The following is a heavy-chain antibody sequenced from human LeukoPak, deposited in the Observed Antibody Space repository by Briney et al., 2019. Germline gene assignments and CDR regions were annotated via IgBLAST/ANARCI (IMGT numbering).Heavy chain of an antibody. CDR2: VTRNGDTT. D-gene: IGHD3-22*01. J-gene: IGHJ1*01. CDR1: GFTFRSYA. CDR3: ARDQSYDSSGYYYFQH. Sequence: GGSLRLSCVGSGFTFRSYAMSWVRQAPGKGLEWVSAVTRNGDTTYYADSVKGRFTISRDNSKNTLYLQMNSLRAEDTAVYYCARDQSYDSSGYYYFQHWGQGTLVTVSS. V-gene: IGHV3-23*01.